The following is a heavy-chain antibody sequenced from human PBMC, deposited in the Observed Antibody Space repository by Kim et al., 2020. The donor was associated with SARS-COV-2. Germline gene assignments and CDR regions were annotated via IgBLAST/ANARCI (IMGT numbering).Heavy chain of an antibody. V-gene: IGHV4-31*03. Sequence: SETLSLTCTVSGGSISSGGYYWTWIRQHPGKGLEWIGYIYYSGSTYYNPSLKSRVTISVDTSKNQFSLKLSSVTAADTAVYYCARGRISIFGVITGAFDSWGHGTLVTVSS. J-gene: IGHJ5*01. D-gene: IGHD3-3*01. CDR1: GGSISSGGYY. CDR2: IYYSGST. CDR3: ARGRISIFGVITGAFDS.